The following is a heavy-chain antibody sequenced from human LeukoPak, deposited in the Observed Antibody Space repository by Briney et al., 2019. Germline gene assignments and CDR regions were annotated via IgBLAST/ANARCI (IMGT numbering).Heavy chain of an antibody. CDR1: GGSISSGGYY. J-gene: IGHJ5*02. CDR3: ARVLGDYVWGSYRYSWFDP. V-gene: IGHV4-31*03. CDR2: IYYSGST. Sequence: NPSQTLSLTCTVSGGSISSGGYYWSWIRQHPGKGLEWIGYIYYSGSTYYNPSLKSRVTTSVDTSKNQFSLKLSSVTAADTAVYYCARVLGDYVWGSYRYSWFDPWGQGTLVTVSS. D-gene: IGHD3-16*02.